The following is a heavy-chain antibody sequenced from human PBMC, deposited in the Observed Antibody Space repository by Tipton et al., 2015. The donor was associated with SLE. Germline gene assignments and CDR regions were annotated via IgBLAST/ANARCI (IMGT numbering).Heavy chain of an antibody. V-gene: IGHV4-39*07. CDR2: IFYSGIT. CDR1: GGSISSSDNY. CDR3: AGDSSGSYYDRGGYYQLANRHFDL. D-gene: IGHD3-22*01. J-gene: IGHJ4*02. Sequence: TLSLTCTVSGGSISSSDNYWGWVRQPPGKGPEYLGTIFYSGITYYNPSLKSRVTISVDTSKNHFSLRLSSVTAADTAVYYCAGDSSGSYYDRGGYYQLANRHFDLWGRGILVSVSS.